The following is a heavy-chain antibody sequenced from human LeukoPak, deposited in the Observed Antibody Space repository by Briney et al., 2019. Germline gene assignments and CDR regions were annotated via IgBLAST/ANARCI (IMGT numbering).Heavy chain of an antibody. V-gene: IGHV1-18*01. Sequence: GASVKVSCKASGYTFTSFGLTWVRQAPGQGLEWMGWINPYNGNTNYAQKLQGRVTMTTDTSTSTAYMELRSLRSDDTAVYYCARDIPTIFGDKYYYGMDVWGQGTTVTVSS. CDR1: GYTFTSFG. D-gene: IGHD3-3*01. CDR3: ARDIPTIFGDKYYYGMDV. J-gene: IGHJ6*02. CDR2: INPYNGNT.